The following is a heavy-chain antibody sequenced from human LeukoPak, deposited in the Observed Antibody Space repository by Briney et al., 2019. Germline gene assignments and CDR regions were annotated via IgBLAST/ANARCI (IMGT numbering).Heavy chain of an antibody. CDR1: GFPFDDFA. V-gene: IGHV3-74*01. CDR2: INSGGSGT. CDR3: ASSLGPLTDY. D-gene: IGHD7-27*01. J-gene: IGHJ4*02. Sequence: GRSLRLSCAASGFPFDDFAMHWVRQAPGKGLVWVSRINSGGSGTSYADSVKGRFTISRDNAKNTLYLQMNSLRAEDTAVYYCASSLGPLTDYWGQGTLVTVSS.